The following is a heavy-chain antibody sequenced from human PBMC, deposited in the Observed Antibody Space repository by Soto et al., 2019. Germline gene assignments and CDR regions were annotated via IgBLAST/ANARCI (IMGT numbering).Heavy chain of an antibody. J-gene: IGHJ4*02. CDR3: ARAGGHCSSTSCVDF. V-gene: IGHV1-69*18. D-gene: IGHD2-2*01. Sequence: QVQLVQSGAEVKKPGSSVKVSCKTSGDTFSSYGINWVRLAPGQGLEWMGRIKPVFGSPVYARKFEGRLTMTADESTSTAYMQLSSLKSEDTAVYYCARAGGHCSSTSCVDFWGQGTLITVSS. CDR2: IKPVFGSP. CDR1: GDTFSSYG.